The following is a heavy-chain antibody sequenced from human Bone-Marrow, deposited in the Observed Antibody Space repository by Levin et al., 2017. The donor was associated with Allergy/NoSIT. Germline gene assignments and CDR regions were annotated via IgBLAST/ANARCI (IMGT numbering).Heavy chain of an antibody. CDR3: ARDVPPYGDDVGIDY. CDR2: IYYSGST. V-gene: IGHV4-31*03. CDR1: GGSISSGGYY. Sequence: SETLSLTCTVSGGSISSGGYYWSWIRQHPGKGLEWIGYIYYSGSTYYNPSLKSRVTISVDTSKNQFSLKLSSVTAADTAVYYCARDVPPYGDDVGIDYWGQGTLVTVSS. J-gene: IGHJ4*02. D-gene: IGHD4-17*01.